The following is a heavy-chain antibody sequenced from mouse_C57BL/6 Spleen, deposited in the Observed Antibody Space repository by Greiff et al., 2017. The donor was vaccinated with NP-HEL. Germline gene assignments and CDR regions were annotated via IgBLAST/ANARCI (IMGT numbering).Heavy chain of an antibody. CDR3: ARGITTGVATGAMDY. V-gene: IGHV5-6*01. CDR1: GFTFSSYG. D-gene: IGHD1-1*01. Sequence: EVQGVESGGDLVKPGGSLKLSCAASGFTFSSYGMSWVRQTPDKRLEWVATISSGGSYTYYPDSVKGRFTISRDNAKNTLYLQMSSLKSEDTAMYYCARGITTGVATGAMDYWGQGTSVTVSS. CDR2: ISSGGSYT. J-gene: IGHJ4*01.